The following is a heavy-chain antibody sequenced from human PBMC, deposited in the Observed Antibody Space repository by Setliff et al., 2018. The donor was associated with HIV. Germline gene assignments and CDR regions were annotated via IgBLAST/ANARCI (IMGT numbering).Heavy chain of an antibody. J-gene: IGHJ3*02. CDR1: GGSISNSNYF. CDR3: ARSFSGRYFWSGYYTGPDPKGENAFDI. D-gene: IGHD3-3*01. CDR2: IYSSGST. V-gene: IGHV4-39*02. Sequence: KPSETLSLTCTVSGGSISNSNYFWGWIRQPPGKGLEWIGRIYSSGSTYYQPSLQGRVSMSIDSSKNHFSLSLRYVTAADTAVYYYARSFSGRYFWSGYYTGPDPKGENAFDIWGQGTMVTVSS.